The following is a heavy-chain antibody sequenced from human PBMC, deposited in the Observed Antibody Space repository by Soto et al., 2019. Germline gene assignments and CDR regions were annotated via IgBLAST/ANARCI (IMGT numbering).Heavy chain of an antibody. D-gene: IGHD3-22*01. CDR3: ARGDATKIVVTTYYAMDV. CDR2: IIPVFGTR. J-gene: IGHJ6*02. V-gene: IGHV1-69*12. CDR1: GGSLSNYG. Sequence: QVQLVQSGAEVKKPGSSVKVSCKASGGSLSNYGISWVRQAPGQGLEWMGAIIPVFGTRNYAQKFQDRVTITADQSTTTVYMEVGSLTSEDTAVYYCARGDATKIVVTTYYAMDVWGQGTTVTVSS.